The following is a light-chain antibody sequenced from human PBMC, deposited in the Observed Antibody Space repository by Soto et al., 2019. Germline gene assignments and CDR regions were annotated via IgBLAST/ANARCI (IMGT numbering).Light chain of an antibody. J-gene: IGKJ4*01. CDR2: DAS. Sequence: DIQMTQSPSSLSASVGDRVTITCQASQDISNYLNWYQQKPGKAPKLLIYDASNLETGVPSRFSGGGSGTDFTFTISSLQPEDIATYYCQQNDDLPLTFGGGTKVDIK. V-gene: IGKV1-33*01. CDR1: QDISNY. CDR3: QQNDDLPLT.